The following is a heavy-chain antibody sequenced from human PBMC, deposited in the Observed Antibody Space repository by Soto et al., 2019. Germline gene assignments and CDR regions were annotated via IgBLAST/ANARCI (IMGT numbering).Heavy chain of an antibody. V-gene: IGHV1-69*01. Sequence: QVQLVQSGAEVKKPGSSVKVSCKTSGVSFNNNGIGWVRQAPGHGLEWMGGVSPPFRTSNYARKFQGRISLTADASTGTVNMELSSLPSEDTAQYYCARVLYYGSGSYSPYGMDVWGQETTVTVSS. CDR2: VSPPFRTS. D-gene: IGHD3-10*01. CDR1: GVSFNNNG. J-gene: IGHJ6*02. CDR3: ARVLYYGSGSYSPYGMDV.